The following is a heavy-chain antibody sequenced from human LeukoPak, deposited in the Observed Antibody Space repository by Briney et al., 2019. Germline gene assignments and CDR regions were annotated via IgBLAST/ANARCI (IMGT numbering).Heavy chain of an antibody. V-gene: IGHV1-69*04. D-gene: IGHD5-24*01. J-gene: IGHJ3*02. Sequence: SVKVSCKASGGTFSSYAISWVRQAPGQGLEWMGRIIPILGIANYAQRFQGRVTITADKSTSTAYMDLSSLRSEDTAVYYCARGGGGDGYDSDAFDIWGQGTMVTVSS. CDR3: ARGGGGDGYDSDAFDI. CDR2: IIPILGIA. CDR1: GGTFSSYA.